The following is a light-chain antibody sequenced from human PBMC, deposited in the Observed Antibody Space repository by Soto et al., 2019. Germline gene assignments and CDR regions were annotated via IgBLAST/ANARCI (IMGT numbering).Light chain of an antibody. CDR2: DAS. CDR1: QSINNW. CDR3: QQYDTYPLT. V-gene: IGKV1-5*01. Sequence: DVQMTQSPFSLSASVGDRVTITCRASQSINNWLAWYQQKPGKAPKFLIYDASTLETGVPSRFSGSAAGTEFTLTISGLQPEDVASDYCQQYDTYPLTFGGGTKVDIK. J-gene: IGKJ4*01.